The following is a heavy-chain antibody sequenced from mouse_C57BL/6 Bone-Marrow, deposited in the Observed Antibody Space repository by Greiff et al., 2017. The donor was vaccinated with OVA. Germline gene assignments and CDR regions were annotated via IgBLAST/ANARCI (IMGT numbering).Heavy chain of an antibody. D-gene: IGHD2-3*01. CDR1: GYTFTSYG. J-gene: IGHJ2*01. Sequence: QVQLQQSGAELARPGASVKLSCKASGYTFTSYGISWVKQRTGQGLEWIGEIYPRSGNTYYNEKFKGKATLTADKSSSTAYMEPRSLTSEDSAVYFCARRWLLTFDYWGQGTTLTVSS. CDR3: ARRWLLTFDY. CDR2: IYPRSGNT. V-gene: IGHV1-81*01.